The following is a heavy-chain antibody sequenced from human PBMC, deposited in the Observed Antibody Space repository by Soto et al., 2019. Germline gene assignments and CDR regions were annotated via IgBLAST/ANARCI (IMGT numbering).Heavy chain of an antibody. J-gene: IGHJ4*02. CDR2: ISGGGGTT. CDR1: GFSFSSYG. Sequence: EVQLLESGGDLVQPGGSLRLSCAASGFSFSSYGMSWVRQAPGKGLEWVSSISGGGGTTYYADSVKGRFTISRDNSKNTLYLQMNSLIVEDTAVYYCAKRSPVSTYYFDYWGQGTLVTVSS. V-gene: IGHV3-23*01. CDR3: AKRSPVSTYYFDY.